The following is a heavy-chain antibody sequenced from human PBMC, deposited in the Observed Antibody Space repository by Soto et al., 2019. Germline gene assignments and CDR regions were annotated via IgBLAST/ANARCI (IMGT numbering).Heavy chain of an antibody. V-gene: IGHV3-21*01. CDR2: ISGSSSYI. CDR1: GFTFSRYS. J-gene: IGHJ4*02. D-gene: IGHD3-9*01. CDR3: ARSYDILTGYSGFDY. Sequence: EVQLVESGGGLVKPGGSLRLSCAASGFTFSRYSMNWVRQAPGKGLEWVSSISGSSSYIYYADSVKGRFTISRDNAKNSLYLQMNSLRAEYTAVYYCARSYDILTGYSGFDYWGQGTLVTVSS.